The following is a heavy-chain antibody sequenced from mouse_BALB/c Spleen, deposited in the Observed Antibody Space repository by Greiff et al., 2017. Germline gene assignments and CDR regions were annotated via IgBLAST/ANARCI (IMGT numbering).Heavy chain of an antibody. J-gene: IGHJ2*01. D-gene: IGHD1-1*02. Sequence: QVQLKQPGAELVMPGASVKMSCKASGYTFTDYWMHWVKQRPGQGLEWIGAIDTSDSYTSYNQKFKGKATLTVDESSSTAYMQLSSLTSEDSAVYYCARLYGYLDYWGQGTTLTVSS. V-gene: IGHV1-69*01. CDR2: IDTSDSYT. CDR3: ARLYGYLDY. CDR1: GYTFTDYW.